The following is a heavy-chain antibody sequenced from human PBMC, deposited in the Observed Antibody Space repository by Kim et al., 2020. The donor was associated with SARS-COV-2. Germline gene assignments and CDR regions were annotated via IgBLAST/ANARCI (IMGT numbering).Heavy chain of an antibody. CDR3: AKDQGELPPFDY. Sequence: GGSLRLSCAASGFTFSSYGMHWVRQAPGKGLEWVAVISYDGSNKYYADSVKGRFTISRDNSKNTLYLQMNSLRAEDTAVYYCAKDQGELPPFDYWGQGTLVTVSS. D-gene: IGHD1-26*01. V-gene: IGHV3-30*18. CDR1: GFTFSSYG. CDR2: ISYDGSNK. J-gene: IGHJ4*02.